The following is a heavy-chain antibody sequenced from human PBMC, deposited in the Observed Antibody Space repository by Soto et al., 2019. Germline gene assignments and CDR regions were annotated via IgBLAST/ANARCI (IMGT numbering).Heavy chain of an antibody. CDR1: GFTFSSYA. J-gene: IGHJ4*02. V-gene: IGHV3-23*01. Sequence: GGSLRLSCAASGFTFSSYAMSWVRQAPGKGLEWVSAISGSGGSTYYADTVKGRFTISRDNSKNTLYLQMNSLRAEDTAVYYCAKDGVNDYGDYEDYWGQGTLVTVSS. CDR3: AKDGVNDYGDYEDY. CDR2: ISGSGGST. D-gene: IGHD4-17*01.